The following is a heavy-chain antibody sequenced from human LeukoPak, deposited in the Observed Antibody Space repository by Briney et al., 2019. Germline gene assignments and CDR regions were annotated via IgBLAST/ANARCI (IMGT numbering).Heavy chain of an antibody. CDR3: TRDTAMVWGAFDY. J-gene: IGHJ4*02. CDR2: IKHDGSEK. D-gene: IGHD5-18*01. V-gene: IGHV3-7*05. CDR1: GFTLSIYW. Sequence: GGSLRLSCAASGFTLSIYWMSWVRQAPGKGLEWVANIKHDGSEKYYVDSVKGRFTISRDNAKNSLFLQMNSLRAEDTAVYYCTRDTAMVWGAFDYWGQGTLVTVSS.